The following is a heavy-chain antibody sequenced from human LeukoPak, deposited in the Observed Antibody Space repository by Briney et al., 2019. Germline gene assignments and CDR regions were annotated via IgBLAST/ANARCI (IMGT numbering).Heavy chain of an antibody. J-gene: IGHJ5*02. V-gene: IGHV4-59*01. D-gene: IGHD3-22*01. Sequence: PSETLSLTCTVSGGSISSYYWSWIRQPPGKGLEWIGYISYSGSTNYNPSLKSRVAISLDTSKNQFSLKLSSVTSADTAVYYCAISTFYDSSGYGSLDPWGQGTLVTVSS. CDR2: ISYSGST. CDR3: AISTFYDSSGYGSLDP. CDR1: GGSISSYY.